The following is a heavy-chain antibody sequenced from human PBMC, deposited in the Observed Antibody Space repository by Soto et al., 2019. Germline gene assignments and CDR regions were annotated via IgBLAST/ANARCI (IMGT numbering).Heavy chain of an antibody. CDR2: INHSGST. V-gene: IGHV4-34*01. CDR1: GGSFSGYY. D-gene: IGHD2-2*02. J-gene: IGHJ6*02. Sequence: SETLSLTCAVYGGSFSGYYWGWIRLPPGKGLEWIGEINHSGSTNYNPSLKSRVTISVDTSKNQFSLKLSSVTAADTAVYYCATARPAAIRYYYYYGMDVWGQGTTVT. CDR3: ATARPAAIRYYYYYGMDV.